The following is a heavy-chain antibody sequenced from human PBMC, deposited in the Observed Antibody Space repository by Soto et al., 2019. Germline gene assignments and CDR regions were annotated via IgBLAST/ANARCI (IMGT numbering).Heavy chain of an antibody. CDR3: VRDRSGSYLEGFDY. CDR1: GFTFSSFW. CDR2: IKHDGSEK. D-gene: IGHD1-26*01. V-gene: IGHV3-7*01. J-gene: IGHJ4*02. Sequence: EVQLVESGGGLVQLGGSRRLSCAASGFTFSSFWMTWVRQAPGKGLEWVANIKHDGSEKYYVESVKGRFTISRDNARNSLFLEMKSLRSEDTAVYSCVRDRSGSYLEGFDYWGQGTLVIVSS.